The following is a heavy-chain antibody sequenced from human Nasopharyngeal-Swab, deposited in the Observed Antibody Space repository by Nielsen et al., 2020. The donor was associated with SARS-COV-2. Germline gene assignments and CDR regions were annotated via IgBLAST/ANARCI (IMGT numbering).Heavy chain of an antibody. V-gene: IGHV1-24*01. CDR1: GYTLTVLP. CDR2: VVPEDGEP. CDR3: ASEGSGVFGVVIYAFDI. Sequence: ASVKVSCKVSGYTLTVLPIHWVRQAPGKGLEGMGTVVPEDGEPVYAQNFQGRVTMTEDTSTYTDYLELSSLRSEDTAVYYCASEGSGVFGVVIYAFDIWGPGTLVTVSS. J-gene: IGHJ3*02. D-gene: IGHD3-3*01.